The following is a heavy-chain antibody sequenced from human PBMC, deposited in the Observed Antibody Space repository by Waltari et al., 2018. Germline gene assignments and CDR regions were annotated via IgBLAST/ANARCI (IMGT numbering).Heavy chain of an antibody. CDR3: ATLSWFRELLRLPYNWFDP. V-gene: IGHV1-69-2*01. D-gene: IGHD3-10*01. Sequence: EVQLVQSGAEVKKPGATVKISCKVSGYTFTDYYMHWVQQAPGKGLEWMGLVDPEDGETIYAEKFQGRVTITADTSTDTAYMELSSLRSEDTAVYYCATLSWFRELLRLPYNWFDPWGQGTLVTVSS. CDR1: GYTFTDYY. J-gene: IGHJ5*02. CDR2: VDPEDGET.